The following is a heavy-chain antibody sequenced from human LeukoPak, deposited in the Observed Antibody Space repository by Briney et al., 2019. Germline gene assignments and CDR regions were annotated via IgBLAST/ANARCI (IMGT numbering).Heavy chain of an antibody. J-gene: IGHJ6*02. D-gene: IGHD6-25*01. CDR2: IDPTDSYT. CDR1: GYRFTTYW. Sequence: GESLQISCQGSGYRFTTYWISWVRQMPGKGLEWMGRIDPTDSYTNYSPSFQGHVTMSADRSISTAYLQWSSLKASDTALYYCARQAVDYYYGMDVWGQGTTVTVSS. V-gene: IGHV5-10-1*01. CDR3: ARQAVDYYYGMDV.